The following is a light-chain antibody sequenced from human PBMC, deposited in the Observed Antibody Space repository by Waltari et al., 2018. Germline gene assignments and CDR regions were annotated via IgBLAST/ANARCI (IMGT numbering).Light chain of an antibody. V-gene: IGLV5-45*03. CDR1: SGISVGMSD. J-gene: IGLJ3*02. CDR2: YKSDSDK. CDR3: MIWHSSTWV. Sequence: QAVLTQPSSFSASPGASASLTCTLRSGISVGMSDIYCYQQTPGSPPQYLLTYKSDSDKQQGSGVPSRFSGSKDASANAGILLISGLQSEDEADYYCMIWHSSTWVFGGGTKLTVL.